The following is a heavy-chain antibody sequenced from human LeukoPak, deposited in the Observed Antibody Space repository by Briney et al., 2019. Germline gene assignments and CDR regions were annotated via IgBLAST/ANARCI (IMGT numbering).Heavy chain of an antibody. J-gene: IGHJ5*02. V-gene: IGHV1-18*04. Sequence: ASVKVSCTASGYTFTGSYIHWVRPAPGQGLEWMGWVSGYNGNTNYAQKFEGRVDMTTDTSSSTAYMELSSLRSDDTAIYYCARGDWFDPWGQGTLVTVSS. D-gene: IGHD2-21*01. CDR2: VSGYNGNT. CDR3: ARGDWFDP. CDR1: GYTFTGSY.